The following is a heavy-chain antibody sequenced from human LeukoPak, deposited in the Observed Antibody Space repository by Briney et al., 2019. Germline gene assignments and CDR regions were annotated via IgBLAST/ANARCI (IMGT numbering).Heavy chain of an antibody. Sequence: PSETLSLTCTVSGGSISSYYWSWIRQPPGKGLEWIGYIYYSGSTNYNPSLKSRVTISVDTSKNQFSLKLSSVTAADTAVYYCARGCSGGSCYSGYFDLWGRGTLVTVSS. CDR1: GGSISSYY. D-gene: IGHD2-15*01. V-gene: IGHV4-59*01. J-gene: IGHJ2*01. CDR2: IYYSGST. CDR3: ARGCSGGSCYSGYFDL.